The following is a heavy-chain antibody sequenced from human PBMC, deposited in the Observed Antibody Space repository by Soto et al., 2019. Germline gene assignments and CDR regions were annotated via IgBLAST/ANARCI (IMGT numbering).Heavy chain of an antibody. CDR1: GYTFTSYG. J-gene: IGHJ6*02. CDR2: ISAYNGNT. CDR3: ARVVNCSGGSCYIYYYYYGMDV. Sequence: ASVKVSCKASGYTFTSYGISWVRQAPGQGLEWMGWISAYNGNTNYAQKLQGRVTMTTDTSTSTAYMELRSLRSDDTAVYYCARVVNCSGGSCYIYYYYYGMDVWGQGTTVTVS. V-gene: IGHV1-18*01. D-gene: IGHD2-15*01.